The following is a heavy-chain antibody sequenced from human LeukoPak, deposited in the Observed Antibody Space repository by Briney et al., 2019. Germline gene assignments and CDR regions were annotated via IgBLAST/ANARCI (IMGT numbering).Heavy chain of an antibody. Sequence: KTSETLSLTCTVSGGSISSYYWSWIRQPPGKGLEWIGYIYYSGSTNYNPSLKSRVTISVDTSKNQFSLKLSYVTAADTAVYYCARGGLELENDYWGQGTLVTVSS. CDR2: IYYSGST. CDR1: GGSISSYY. J-gene: IGHJ4*02. D-gene: IGHD1-7*01. V-gene: IGHV4-59*01. CDR3: ARGGLELENDY.